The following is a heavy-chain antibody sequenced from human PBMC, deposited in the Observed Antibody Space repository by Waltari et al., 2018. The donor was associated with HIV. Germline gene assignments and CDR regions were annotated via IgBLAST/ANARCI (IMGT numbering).Heavy chain of an antibody. Sequence: QVQLVQSGAEVKKPGASVKVSCKASGYTFTSYDIHWVRQATGQGLEWMGWMNPSSGNTGYAQNFQGRLTMTRNTSISTAYMELSSLRSEDTAVYYCARTSGYNFEWARKLFADWGQGTLVTVSS. D-gene: IGHD5-18*01. CDR3: ARTSGYNFEWARKLFAD. J-gene: IGHJ4*02. CDR2: MNPSSGNT. V-gene: IGHV1-8*01. CDR1: GYTFTSYD.